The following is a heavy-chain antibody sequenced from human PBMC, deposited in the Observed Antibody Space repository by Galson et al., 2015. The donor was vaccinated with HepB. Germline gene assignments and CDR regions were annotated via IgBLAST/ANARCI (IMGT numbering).Heavy chain of an antibody. CDR2: ISSASNSYT. D-gene: IGHD5-12*01. CDR3: ARIGGYRGYGPTGSTRYFDL. J-gene: IGHJ2*01. CDR1: GFTFSDYY. Sequence: SLRLSCAASGFTFSDYYMSWIRQAPGKGLEWVSYISSASNSYTNYADSVMGRFTTSRDTAKNSLYLQMNSLRAEDTAVYYCARIGGYRGYGPTGSTRYFDLWGRGTLVTVSS. V-gene: IGHV3-11*03.